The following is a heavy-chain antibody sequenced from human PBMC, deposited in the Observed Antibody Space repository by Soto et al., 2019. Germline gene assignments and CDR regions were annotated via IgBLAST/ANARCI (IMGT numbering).Heavy chain of an antibody. V-gene: IGHV4-4*02. CDR1: GGSIRSSNG. Sequence: SETLSLTCAVSGGSIRSSNGWSGVRQPPGKGPEWIGEIKHRGRTKYNPSLESRVTMSVETAKNQLSLKLSSVTAADTAVYYGARRRIRVVPASTGDMDVWGQRTPDTVSS. CDR3: ARRRIRVVPASTGDMDV. D-gene: IGHD2-2*01. CDR2: IKHRGRT. J-gene: IGHJ6*02.